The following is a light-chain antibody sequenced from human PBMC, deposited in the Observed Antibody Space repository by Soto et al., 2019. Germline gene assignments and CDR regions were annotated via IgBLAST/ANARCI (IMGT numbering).Light chain of an antibody. CDR3: QHWNDYSWT. CDR1: QSISIW. J-gene: IGKJ1*01. V-gene: IGKV1-5*03. CDR2: KTS. Sequence: DIHMTQSPSTLSASVGDRVTITCRSSQSISIWLAWYQQTTGKAPNLLIYKTSRLETGVPSRFSGSGSGTEFTLTISSLQPDDFATYYCQHWNDYSWTFGQGTQVEVK.